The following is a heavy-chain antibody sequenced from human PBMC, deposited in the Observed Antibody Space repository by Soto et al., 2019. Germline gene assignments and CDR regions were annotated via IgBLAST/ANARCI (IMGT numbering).Heavy chain of an antibody. CDR3: ARDGSANWYFDWYFDL. V-gene: IGHV3-30-3*01. D-gene: IGHD1-7*01. J-gene: IGHJ2*01. CDR2: IANDASSE. CDR1: GFTFSNYP. Sequence: QVQLVESGGGVVQSGGSLRLSCVASGFTFSNYPMHWVRQAPGKGLEWVAIIANDASSEHYSDSVKGRFNISRDNSENTLYLQMNGLRAEDTAVYYCARDGSANWYFDWYFDLWGRGTLVTVSS.